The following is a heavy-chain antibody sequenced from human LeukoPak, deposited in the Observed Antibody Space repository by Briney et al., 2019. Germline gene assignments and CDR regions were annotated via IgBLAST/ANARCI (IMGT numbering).Heavy chain of an antibody. D-gene: IGHD2-2*02. Sequence: PGRSLRLSCAASGFTFSSYAMSWVRQAPGKGLEWVSAISGSGGSTYYADSVKGRFTTSRDNSKNTLYLQMNSLRAEDTAVYYCAKEGEYCSSTSCYTGFDYWGQGTLVTVSS. V-gene: IGHV3-23*01. CDR3: AKEGEYCSSTSCYTGFDY. J-gene: IGHJ4*02. CDR2: ISGSGGST. CDR1: GFTFSSYA.